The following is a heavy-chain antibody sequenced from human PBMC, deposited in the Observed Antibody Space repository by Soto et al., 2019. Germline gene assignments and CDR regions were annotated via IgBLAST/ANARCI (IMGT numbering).Heavy chain of an antibody. J-gene: IGHJ4*02. V-gene: IGHV3-30-3*01. Sequence: QVQLVESGGGVVQPGRSLRLSCAASGFTFSSYAMHWVRQAPGKGLEWVAVISYDGSNKYYADSVKGRFTISRDNSKNTLYLQMNSLRADDTAVYYCASIVGATLGSGHYWGQGTLVTVSS. CDR2: ISYDGSNK. CDR1: GFTFSSYA. D-gene: IGHD1-26*01. CDR3: ASIVGATLGSGHY.